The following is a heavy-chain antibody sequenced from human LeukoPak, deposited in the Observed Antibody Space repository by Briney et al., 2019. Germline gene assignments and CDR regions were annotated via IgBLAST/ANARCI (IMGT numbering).Heavy chain of an antibody. J-gene: IGHJ4*02. D-gene: IGHD5-18*01. V-gene: IGHV5-51*01. CDR2: IYPGDSDT. Sequence: GESLKISCKGSGYSFTSYWIGWVRQMPGKGLEWMGIIYPGDSDTRYSPSFQGQVTISADKSISTAYLQWSSLKASDTAMYYCARQTPVDTAMVTSMDYWGQGTLVTASS. CDR3: ARQTPVDTAMVTSMDY. CDR1: GYSFTSYW.